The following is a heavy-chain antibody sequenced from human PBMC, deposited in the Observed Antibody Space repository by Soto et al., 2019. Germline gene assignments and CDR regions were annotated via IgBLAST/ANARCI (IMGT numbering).Heavy chain of an antibody. CDR3: ATISRYGDHDFDY. Sequence: GASVKVSCKVSGYTFIELSMHWVRQAPGKGLEWMGGFDPEDGETIYAQKFQGRVTMTEDTSTDTAHMELSSLRSEDTAVYYCATISRYGDHDFDYWGQGALVTVSS. CDR2: FDPEDGET. D-gene: IGHD4-17*01. CDR1: GYTFIELS. J-gene: IGHJ4*02. V-gene: IGHV1-24*01.